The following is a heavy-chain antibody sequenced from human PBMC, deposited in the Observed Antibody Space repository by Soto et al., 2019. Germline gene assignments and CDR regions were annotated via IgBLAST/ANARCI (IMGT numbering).Heavy chain of an antibody. CDR1: GGSISSSSYY. V-gene: IGHV4-39*01. Sequence: SETLSLTCTVSGGSISSSSYYWGWIRQPPGKGLEWIGSIYYSGSTYYNPSLKSRVTISVDTSKNQFSLKLSSVTAADTTVYYCARGSTSSWIYYYYGMDVWGQGTTVTVSS. CDR3: ARGSTSSWIYYYYGMDV. D-gene: IGHD6-13*01. J-gene: IGHJ6*02. CDR2: IYYSGST.